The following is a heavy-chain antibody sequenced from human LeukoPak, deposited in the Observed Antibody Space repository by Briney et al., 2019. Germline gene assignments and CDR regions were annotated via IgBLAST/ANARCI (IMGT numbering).Heavy chain of an antibody. J-gene: IGHJ2*01. CDR3: AKTDIVVVPAAFDL. CDR1: GFTFSSYA. Sequence: PGRSLRLSCAASGFTFSSYAMHWVRQAPGKGLEWVAVISYDGSNKYYADSVKGRFTISRDNSKNTLYLQMNSLRAEDTAVYYCAKTDIVVVPAAFDLWGRGTLVTVSS. V-gene: IGHV3-30-3*02. CDR2: ISYDGSNK. D-gene: IGHD2-2*01.